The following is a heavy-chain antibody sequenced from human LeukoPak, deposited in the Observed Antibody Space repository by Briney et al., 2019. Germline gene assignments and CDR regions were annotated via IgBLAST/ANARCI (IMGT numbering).Heavy chain of an antibody. V-gene: IGHV4-59*01. CDR2: IYYSGST. D-gene: IGHD3-10*01. Sequence: SETLSVTCTVSGGSISSYYWSWIRQPPRKGLEWIGYIYYSGSTNYNPSLKSRVTISVDTSKNQFSLKLSSVTAADTAVYYCAIAGDDAFDIWGQGTMVTVSS. CDR1: GGSISSYY. CDR3: AIAGDDAFDI. J-gene: IGHJ3*02.